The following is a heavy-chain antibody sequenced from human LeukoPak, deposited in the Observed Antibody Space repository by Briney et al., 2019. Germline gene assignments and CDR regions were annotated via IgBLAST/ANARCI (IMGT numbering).Heavy chain of an antibody. D-gene: IGHD6-13*01. Sequence: ASVKVSCKASGYTFNSYGISWVRQAPGQGLEWMGWISAYNGNTNYAQKLQGRVTMTTDTSTTTAYMELRSLRSDDTAVYYCEREYSSSWFFDYWGQGTLVTVSS. CDR2: ISAYNGNT. V-gene: IGHV1-18*01. CDR1: GYTFNSYG. J-gene: IGHJ4*02. CDR3: EREYSSSWFFDY.